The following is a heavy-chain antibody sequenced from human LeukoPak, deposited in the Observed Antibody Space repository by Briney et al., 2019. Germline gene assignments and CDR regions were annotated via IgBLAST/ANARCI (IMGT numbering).Heavy chain of an antibody. CDR2: INHSGST. V-gene: IGHV4-34*01. CDR1: GFTVSSNY. J-gene: IGHJ4*02. CDR3: ARGLTVDY. Sequence: GSLRLSCAASGFTVSSNYMSWIRQPPGKGLEWIGEINHSGSTNYNPSLKSRVTISVDTSKNQFSLKLSSVTAADTAVYYCARGLTVDYWGQGTLVTVSS.